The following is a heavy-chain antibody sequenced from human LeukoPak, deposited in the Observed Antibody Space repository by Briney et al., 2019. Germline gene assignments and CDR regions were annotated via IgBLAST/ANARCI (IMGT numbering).Heavy chain of an antibody. J-gene: IGHJ4*02. CDR1: GFTFSNYY. D-gene: IGHD3-10*01. CDR3: ARDWAGGPHDY. CDR2: ISSSGNNI. V-gene: IGHV3-11*04. Sequence: GGSLSLSCAASGFTFSNYYMSWIRQARGKGVVGVSYISSSGNNIYYADSVKGRFTISRDNAKNSLYLQMNSLRVEDTAVYFCARDWAGGPHDYWGQGTLVTVSS.